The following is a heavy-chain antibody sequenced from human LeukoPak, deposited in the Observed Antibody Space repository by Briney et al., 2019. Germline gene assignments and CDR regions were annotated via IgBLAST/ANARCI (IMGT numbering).Heavy chain of an antibody. CDR2: INYSGST. CDR3: AREAGSAPFDP. Sequence: PSETLSLTCSVSGDSISSSPEYWGWIRQPPGKGLEYIGGINYSGSTYYDPSLKSRVTISVDTSKNQFSLKLSSVTAADTAVYYCAREAGSAPFDPWGQGTLVTVSS. J-gene: IGHJ5*02. D-gene: IGHD6-13*01. CDR1: GDSISSSPEY. V-gene: IGHV4-39*07.